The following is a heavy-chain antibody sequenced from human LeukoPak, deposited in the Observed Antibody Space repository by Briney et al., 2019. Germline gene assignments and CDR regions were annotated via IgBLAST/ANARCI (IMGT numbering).Heavy chain of an antibody. J-gene: IGHJ4*02. CDR1: GYTFTGYY. V-gene: IGHV7-4-1*02. Sequence: ASVKVSCKASGYTFTGYYMHWVRQAPGQGLEWMGWINTNTGNPTYAQGFTGRFVFSLDTSVSTAYLQISSLKAEDTAVYYCARAHSYSTLSLPGYWGQGTLVTVSS. CDR3: ARAHSYSTLSLPGY. D-gene: IGHD6-6*01. CDR2: INTNTGNP.